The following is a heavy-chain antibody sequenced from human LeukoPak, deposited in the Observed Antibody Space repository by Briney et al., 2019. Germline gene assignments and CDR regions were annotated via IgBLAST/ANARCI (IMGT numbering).Heavy chain of an antibody. J-gene: IGHJ4*02. Sequence: PGGSLRLSCAASGFIFSGSAIHWVRQAPGKGLEWLSYISGNGGVIQYADSVKGRFTISRDNAKNLLYLQMDSLRVEDTAIYYCARDPRTVRIWGQGTLVTVSS. CDR3: ARDPRTVRI. V-gene: IGHV3-48*04. CDR2: ISGNGGVI. D-gene: IGHD1-1*01. CDR1: GFIFSGSA.